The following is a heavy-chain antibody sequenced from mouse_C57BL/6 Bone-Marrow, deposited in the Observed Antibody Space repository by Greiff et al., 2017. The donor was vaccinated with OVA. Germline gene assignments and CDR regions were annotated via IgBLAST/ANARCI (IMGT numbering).Heavy chain of an antibody. J-gene: IGHJ4*01. CDR1: GFSLTSYG. CDR2: IWGGGST. D-gene: IGHD3-1*01. V-gene: IGHV2-9*01. Sequence: VQLQESGPGLVAPSQSLSITCTVSGFSLTSYGVDWVRQPPGKGLEWLGVIWGGGSTNYNSALMSRLSISKDNTKSQVFLKMNSLQTDDTAMYCCAERGGSRGYYAMDYWGQGTTVTVSS. CDR3: AERGGSRGYYAMDY.